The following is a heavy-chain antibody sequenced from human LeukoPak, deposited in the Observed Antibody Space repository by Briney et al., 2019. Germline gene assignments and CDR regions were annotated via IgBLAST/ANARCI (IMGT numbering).Heavy chain of an antibody. CDR1: GFTFSKFP. D-gene: IGHD5-24*01. Sequence: GGSLRLSCAASGFTFSKFPMGWVRQAPGRGLEWVSVIYSGGSTNHADSVKGRFTISKDNSKNTLYLQMNSLKAEDTAVYYCAKDSGHDGYAFDIWGPGTMVTVSS. CDR2: IYSGGST. V-gene: IGHV3-23*03. J-gene: IGHJ3*02. CDR3: AKDSGHDGYAFDI.